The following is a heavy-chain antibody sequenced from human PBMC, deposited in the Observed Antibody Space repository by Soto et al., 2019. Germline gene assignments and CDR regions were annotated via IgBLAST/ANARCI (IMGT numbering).Heavy chain of an antibody. J-gene: IGHJ4*02. CDR1: GGSISSSSYY. D-gene: IGHD3-22*01. CDR2: FYYSGST. Sequence: SETLSLTCTVSGGSISSSSYYWGWIRQPPGKGLEWIGSFYYSGSTYYNPSLKSRVTISVDTSKNQFSLTLSSVTAADTAVYYCARQYYNDSSGAYFDYWGQGTLVTVSS. CDR3: ARQYYNDSSGAYFDY. V-gene: IGHV4-39*01.